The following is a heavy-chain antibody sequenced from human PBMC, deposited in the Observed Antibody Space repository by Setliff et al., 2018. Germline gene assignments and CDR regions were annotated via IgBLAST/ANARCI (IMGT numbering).Heavy chain of an antibody. V-gene: IGHV1-18*01. Sequence: WASVKVSCKASGYTFRNYAFAWVRQAPGQGLEWVGWISVYNGDTNYAQKFQGRVTLTTDTSTSTAYMELRSLTSDDSAFYYCARAPSVELVTIRTNSWFTYWGQGTLVTVLL. D-gene: IGHD5-18*01. CDR1: GYTFRNYA. CDR3: ARAPSVELVTIRTNSWFTY. J-gene: IGHJ4*02. CDR2: ISVYNGDT.